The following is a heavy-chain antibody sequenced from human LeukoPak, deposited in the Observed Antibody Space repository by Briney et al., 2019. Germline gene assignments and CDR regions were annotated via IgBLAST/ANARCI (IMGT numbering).Heavy chain of an antibody. CDR3: AKDGLAGRFDSSVPGIYDGLDV. V-gene: IGHV3-30*18. Sequence: GRSLRLSCAASGFTFSSYGMHWVRQAPGKGLEWVAVISYDGQNKYYGDSVRGRFTIARDNSKNTLHLQMNSLRREDTAMYYCAKDGLAGRFDSSVPGIYDGLDVWGQGTTVTVSS. CDR1: GFTFSSYG. CDR2: ISYDGQNK. D-gene: IGHD6-19*01. J-gene: IGHJ6*02.